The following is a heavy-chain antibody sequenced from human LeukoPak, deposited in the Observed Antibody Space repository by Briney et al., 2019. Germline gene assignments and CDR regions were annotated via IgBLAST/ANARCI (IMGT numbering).Heavy chain of an antibody. V-gene: IGHV4-30-2*01. Sequence: SQTPSLTCAVSGGSISGGGTWSWIRQPPGKGLEWIGYIYHSGTTYYNPSLKSRATISVDMSKNQFSLELNSVTAADTAVYFCARHNGLSSFDPWGRGTLVTVSS. D-gene: IGHD3/OR15-3a*01. CDR1: GGSISGGGT. CDR2: IYHSGTT. J-gene: IGHJ5*02. CDR3: ARHNGLSSFDP.